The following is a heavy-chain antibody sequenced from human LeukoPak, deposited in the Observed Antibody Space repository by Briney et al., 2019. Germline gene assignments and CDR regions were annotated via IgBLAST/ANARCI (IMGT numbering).Heavy chain of an antibody. CDR1: GGSISSYY. Sequence: SETLSLTCTVSGGSISSYYWSWIRQPPGKGLEWIGYIYYSGGTNYNPSLKSRVTMSVDTSKNQFSLQLTSVTAADTAVYYCASTHYYDSDWFDPWGQGTLVTVSS. J-gene: IGHJ5*02. D-gene: IGHD3-10*01. CDR2: IYYSGGT. CDR3: ASTHYYDSDWFDP. V-gene: IGHV4-59*12.